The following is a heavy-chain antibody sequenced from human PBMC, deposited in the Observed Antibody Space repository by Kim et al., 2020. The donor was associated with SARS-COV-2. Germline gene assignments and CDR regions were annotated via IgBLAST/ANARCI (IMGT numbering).Heavy chain of an antibody. CDR2: INPGTGFT. CDR3: ARDPGRRISAADDF. CDR1: GYTFTNYP. V-gene: IGHV1-46*01. D-gene: IGHD2-15*01. J-gene: IGHJ4*02. Sequence: ASVKVSCKASGYTFTNYPIKWVRQAPRQGLEWMGLINPGTGFTTYPQRFQGRVSLTSDTSTSTIYMELSILRSDDTAVYYCARDPGRRISAADDFWGQG.